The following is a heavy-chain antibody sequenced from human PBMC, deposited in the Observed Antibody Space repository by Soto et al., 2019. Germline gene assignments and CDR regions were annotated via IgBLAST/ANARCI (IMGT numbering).Heavy chain of an antibody. CDR1: GFSFSSYV. CDR3: ASRSATVLSLTY. Sequence: GGSLRLSSVASGFSFSSYVMNWVLQAPGKGLEWVSTISGSFGSTYYAHSVQGRFTVSRDNSKNTMYLEMNSRRAEDTAVYYCASRSATVLSLTYWGPGTQVTVSS. CDR2: ISGSFGST. V-gene: IGHV3-23*01. J-gene: IGHJ4*02. D-gene: IGHD2-8*01.